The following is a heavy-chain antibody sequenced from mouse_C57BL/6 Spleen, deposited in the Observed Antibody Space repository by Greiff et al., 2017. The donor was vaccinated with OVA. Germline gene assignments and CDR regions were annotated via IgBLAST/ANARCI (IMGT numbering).Heavy chain of an antibody. CDR3: AGGAGTLFDY. CDR2: ISNGGGST. J-gene: IGHJ2*01. D-gene: IGHD4-1*01. CDR1: GFTFSDYY. V-gene: IGHV5-12*01. Sequence: EVQRVESGGGLVQPGGSLKLSCAASGFTFSDYYMYWVRQTPEKRLEWVAYISNGGGSTYYPDTVKGRFTISRDNAKNTLYLQMSRLKSEDTAMYYCAGGAGTLFDYWGQGTTLTVSS.